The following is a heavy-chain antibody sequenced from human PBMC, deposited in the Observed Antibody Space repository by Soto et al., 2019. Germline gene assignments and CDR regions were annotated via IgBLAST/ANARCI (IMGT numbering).Heavy chain of an antibody. V-gene: IGHV1-24*01. CDR3: ATGVRELYPDYYYYGMDV. J-gene: IGHJ6*02. Sequence: ASVKVSCKVSGYTLTELSMHWVRQAHGKGLEWMGGFDPEDGETIYAQKFQGRVTMTEDTSTDTAYMELSSLRSEDTAVYYCATGVRELYPDYYYYGMDVWGQGTTVTVSS. D-gene: IGHD1-7*01. CDR1: GYTLTELS. CDR2: FDPEDGET.